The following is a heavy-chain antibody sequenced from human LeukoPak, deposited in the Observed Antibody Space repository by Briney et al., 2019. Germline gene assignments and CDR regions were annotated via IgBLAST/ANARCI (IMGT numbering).Heavy chain of an antibody. CDR2: INPNSGGT. D-gene: IGHD3-22*01. CDR3: ARDRASLIGPNYFDS. Sequence: ASVKVSCKASGYTFTGYYMHWVRQAPGQGLEWMGWINPNSGGTSYPQKFQGRVTMTRDTSITTAYMELSSLTSDDTAVYHCARDRASLIGPNYFDSWGEGTLVTVSS. V-gene: IGHV1-2*02. J-gene: IGHJ4*02. CDR1: GYTFTGYY.